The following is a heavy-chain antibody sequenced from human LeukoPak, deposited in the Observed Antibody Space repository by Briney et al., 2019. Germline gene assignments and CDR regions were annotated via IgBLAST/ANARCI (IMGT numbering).Heavy chain of an antibody. J-gene: IGHJ6*02. CDR2: IRSKAYGGTT. CDR3: TRDSSSSYYYYGMDV. V-gene: IGHV3-49*04. D-gene: IGHD6-6*01. CDR1: GFTFGDYA. Sequence: GSSLRLSCTASGFTFGDYAMSWVRQAPGKGLEWVGFIRSKAYGGTTEYAASVKGRFTISRDDSKSIAYLQMNSLKTEDTAVYYCTRDSSSSYYYYGMDVWGQGTTVTVSS.